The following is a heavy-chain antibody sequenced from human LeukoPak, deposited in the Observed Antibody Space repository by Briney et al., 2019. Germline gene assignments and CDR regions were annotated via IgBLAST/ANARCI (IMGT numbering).Heavy chain of an antibody. CDR1: GGSISSYY. D-gene: IGHD6-13*01. CDR2: IYYSGST. CDR3: ARGSSWSDY. J-gene: IGHJ4*02. Sequence: SETLSLTCTVSGGSISSYYWSWIRQPPGKGLEWIGYIYYSGSTNYNPSLKSRVTISVDTSKNQFSLKLSSVTAADTAVYYCARGSSWSDYWGQGTLVTVSS. V-gene: IGHV4-59*01.